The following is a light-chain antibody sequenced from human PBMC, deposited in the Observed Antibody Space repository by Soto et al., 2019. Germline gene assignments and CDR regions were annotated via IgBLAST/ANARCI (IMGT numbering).Light chain of an antibody. J-gene: IGKJ1*01. V-gene: IGKV3-20*01. Sequence: IVCPQYPDTLSLSLRVKATPSSRDFQTIPRNFLAWFQQKTGQAPRLLIYGSSNRPSGIPDGFSGGRSRTDFTLTISRMEPEDFAVYYCHQYGSLPPWTFGQGAKVDIK. CDR2: GSS. CDR1: QTIPRNF. CDR3: HQYGSLPPWT.